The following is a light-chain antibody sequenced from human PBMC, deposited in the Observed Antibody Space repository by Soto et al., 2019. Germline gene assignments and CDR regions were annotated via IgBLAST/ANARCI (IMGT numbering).Light chain of an antibody. CDR1: SSNIGGNY. Sequence: QPVLTQPPSASGTPGQGVTISCSGSSSNIGGNYVYWYQQLPGTAPKLLIYRNDQRPSGVPDRFSGSKSGTSASLAISGLRSEDEADYHCAAWDDSLTVVFGGGTQVTVL. CDR3: AAWDDSLTVV. CDR2: RND. V-gene: IGLV1-47*01. J-gene: IGLJ2*01.